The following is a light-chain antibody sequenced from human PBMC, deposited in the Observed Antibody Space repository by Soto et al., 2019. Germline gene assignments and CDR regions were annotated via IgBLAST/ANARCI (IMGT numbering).Light chain of an antibody. J-gene: IGKJ1*01. Sequence: DIQMTQSPSTLSASVGDRITISCRASQSITNRLAWYQQKPGRAPKVLIYAASNLERGVPSRFSGSGSGTDFILTSNRLPPDDFATYYRQHYSGTWAFGQGTKVEIK. CDR1: QSITNR. CDR2: AAS. V-gene: IGKV1-5*01. CDR3: QHYSGTWA.